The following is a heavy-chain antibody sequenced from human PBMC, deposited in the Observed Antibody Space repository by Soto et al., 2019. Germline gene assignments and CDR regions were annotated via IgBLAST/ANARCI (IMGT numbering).Heavy chain of an antibody. CDR1: GFTFSSYA. CDR3: ARERFFEWLLYEVPYGMSF. J-gene: IGHJ6*02. Sequence: GGSLRLSCAASGFTFSSYAMHWVRQAPGKGLEWVAVISYDGSNKYYADSVKGRFTISRDNSKNTLYLQMNSLRAEDTAVYYCARERFFEWLLYEVPYGMSFRGQGTTCT. D-gene: IGHD3-3*01. V-gene: IGHV3-30-3*01. CDR2: ISYDGSNK.